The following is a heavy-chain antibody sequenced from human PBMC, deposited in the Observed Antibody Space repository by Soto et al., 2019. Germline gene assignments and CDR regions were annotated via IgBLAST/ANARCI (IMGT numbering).Heavy chain of an antibody. CDR1: GGTFSSYA. V-gene: IGHV1-69*13. Sequence: SVKVSCKASGGTFSSYAISWVRQAPEQGLEWMGGIIPIFGTANYAQKFQGRVTITADESTSTAYMELSSLRSEDTAVYYCARGPATDGYGNYYYYGMDVWGQGTTVTVSS. J-gene: IGHJ6*02. CDR3: ARGPATDGYGNYYYYGMDV. CDR2: IIPIFGTA. D-gene: IGHD2-15*01.